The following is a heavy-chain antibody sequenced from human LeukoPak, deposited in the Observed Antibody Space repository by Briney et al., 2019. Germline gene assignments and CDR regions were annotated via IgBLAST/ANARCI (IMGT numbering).Heavy chain of an antibody. CDR1: GYTFTGYY. J-gene: IGHJ4*02. CDR3: ARGGDYGDYALFFDY. V-gene: IGHV1-2*06. CDR2: INPNSGGT. D-gene: IGHD4-17*01. Sequence: ASEKVSCKASGYTFTGYYMHWVRQAPGQGLEWMGRINPNSGGTNYAQKFQGRVTMTRDTSISTAYMELSRLRSDDTAVYYCARGGDYGDYALFFDYWGQGTLVTVSS.